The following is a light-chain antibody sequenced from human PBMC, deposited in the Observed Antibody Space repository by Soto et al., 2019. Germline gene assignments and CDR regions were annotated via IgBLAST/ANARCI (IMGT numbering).Light chain of an antibody. CDR2: DTS. V-gene: IGKV3-15*01. CDR3: QRYNNWPLT. J-gene: IGKJ4*01. CDR1: QGIGYT. Sequence: EVVMTQSPATLSVSPGEGATLSCRASQGIGYTLAWYQHKPGQTPRLLIYDTSTRATGVPARFSGSRSGTEFTLTINSLQSEDFAVYYCQRYNNWPLTFGGGTKVDIK.